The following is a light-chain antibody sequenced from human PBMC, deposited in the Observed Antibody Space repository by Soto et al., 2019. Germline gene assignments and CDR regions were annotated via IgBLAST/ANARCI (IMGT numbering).Light chain of an antibody. CDR3: QQYGSSPRA. CDR2: GAS. Sequence: EIVLTQSPGTLSLSPGETATLSCRASQTISNTYLAWYQQKPGQAPRLLIYGASTRATGIPGRFSGSGAGTDFTITVNRLGPEDFAVYYCQQYGSSPRAFGQGTKVEI. CDR1: QTISNTY. J-gene: IGKJ1*01. V-gene: IGKV3-20*01.